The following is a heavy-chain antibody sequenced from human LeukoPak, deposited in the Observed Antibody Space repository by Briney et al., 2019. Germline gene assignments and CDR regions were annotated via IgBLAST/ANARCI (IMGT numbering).Heavy chain of an antibody. J-gene: IGHJ4*02. Sequence: GASVKVSCKSSGYTFTDYYMHWVRQAPGQGLEWMGWINPNSGATNSAQKFQGRVTMTRDTSISTAYMELSRLRSDDTAMYYCARDGNFDYWGQGTLVTASS. D-gene: IGHD1-26*01. CDR1: GYTFTDYY. CDR3: ARDGNFDY. CDR2: INPNSGAT. V-gene: IGHV1-2*02.